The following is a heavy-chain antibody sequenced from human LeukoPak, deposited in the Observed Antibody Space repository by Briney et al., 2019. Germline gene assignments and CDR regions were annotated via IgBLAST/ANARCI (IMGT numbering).Heavy chain of an antibody. CDR1: VGTFSSYA. D-gene: IGHD5-12*01. CDR2: IIPILGIA. CDR3: VSVVEMATITDY. V-gene: IGHV1-69*04. J-gene: IGHJ4*02. Sequence: SVKLSCKASVGTFSSYAISCVRQAPGQGLEWMGRIIPILGIANYAQKCQGRATITADKSSSPAYMELSSLRSADTAVSYCVSVVEMATITDYWGQGTLVTVSS.